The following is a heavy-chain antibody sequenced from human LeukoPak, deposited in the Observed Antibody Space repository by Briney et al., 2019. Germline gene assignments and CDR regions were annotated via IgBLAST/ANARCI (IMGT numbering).Heavy chain of an antibody. CDR1: GFTFSSYW. CDR2: IKQDGSEK. CDR3: ARDRPGGVALDAFDI. J-gene: IGHJ3*02. V-gene: IGHV3-7*01. Sequence: PGGSLRLPCAASGFTFSSYWMSWVRQAPGKGLEWVANIKQDGSEKYYVDSVKGRFTISRDNAKNSLYLQMNSLRAEDTAVYYCARDRPGGVALDAFDIWGQGTMVTVSS. D-gene: IGHD3-3*01.